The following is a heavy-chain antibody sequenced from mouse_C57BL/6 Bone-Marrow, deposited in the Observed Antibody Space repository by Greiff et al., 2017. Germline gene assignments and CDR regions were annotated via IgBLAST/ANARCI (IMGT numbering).Heavy chain of an antibody. CDR3: ARVGGLLSTVVDYFDY. V-gene: IGHV1-81*01. Sequence: VQLVESGAELARPGASVKLSCKASGYTFTSYGISWVKQRTGQGLEWIGEIYPRSGNTYYNEKFKGKATLTADKSSSTAYMELRSLTSEDSAVYFCARVGGLLSTVVDYFDYWGQGTTLTVSS. D-gene: IGHD1-1*01. CDR1: GYTFTSYG. J-gene: IGHJ2*01. CDR2: IYPRSGNT.